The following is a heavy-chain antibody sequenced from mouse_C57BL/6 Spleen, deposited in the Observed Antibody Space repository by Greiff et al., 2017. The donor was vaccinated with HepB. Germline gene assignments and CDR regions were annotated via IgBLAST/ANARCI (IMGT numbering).Heavy chain of an antibody. D-gene: IGHD1-1*01. Sequence: QVQLQQSGAELARPGASVKLSCKASGYTFTSYGISWVKQSTGQGLEWIGAIYPRSGNTYYHEKFKGKATLTADKSSSTAYMELRSLTSEDSAVSFCARSDLITTVVATDFAYWGQGTLVTVSA. J-gene: IGHJ3*01. CDR2: IYPRSGNT. CDR1: GYTFTSYG. CDR3: ARSDLITTVVATDFAY. V-gene: IGHV1-81*01.